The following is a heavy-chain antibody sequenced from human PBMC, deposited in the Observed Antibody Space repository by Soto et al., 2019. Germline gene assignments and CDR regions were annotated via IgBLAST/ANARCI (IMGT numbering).Heavy chain of an antibody. V-gene: IGHV3-23*01. CDR1: GFTFNAYS. J-gene: IGHJ4*02. D-gene: IGHD3-10*01. CDR3: ARPDGSTYSFRY. CDR2: ISTTGGST. Sequence: DVQLLESGGSLVQPGGSLRLSCAASGFTFNAYSLSWVRQAPGKGLEWVSAISTTGGSTYYADSVKGRFTISRDNSQNTPSLQMSSLRAEDTAVYFCARPDGSTYSFRYWGQGTLVTVSS.